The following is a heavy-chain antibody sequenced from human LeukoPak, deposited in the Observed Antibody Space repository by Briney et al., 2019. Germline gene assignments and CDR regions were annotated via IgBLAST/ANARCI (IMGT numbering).Heavy chain of an antibody. CDR3: VREGPGTGWTYFDY. J-gene: IGHJ4*02. V-gene: IGHV3-13*04. Sequence: PGGSLRLSCAASGFTFSRSDMHWVRHTTGKGLEWVSAIGTVGDTYYAGSVKGRFTISREDAKNSLYLQMNSLTDGDTAVYYCVREGPGTGWTYFDYWGQGTLVTVSS. CDR2: IGTVGDT. CDR1: GFTFSRSD. D-gene: IGHD6-19*01.